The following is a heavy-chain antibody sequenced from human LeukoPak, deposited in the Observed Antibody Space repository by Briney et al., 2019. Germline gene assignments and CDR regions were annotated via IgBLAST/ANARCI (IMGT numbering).Heavy chain of an antibody. Sequence: PGGSLRLSCAASGFTFNNAWMSWVRQAPGKGLEWVSYIGSGDGAVHYADSVKGRFIISRDNVKNLLYLQMNTLTAEDTAVYFCARVDDFLTGSYKRYMDVWGKGTTVTVSS. V-gene: IGHV3-48*01. CDR2: IGSGDGAV. CDR1: GFTFNNAW. CDR3: ARVDDFLTGSYKRYMDV. D-gene: IGHD3-9*01. J-gene: IGHJ6*03.